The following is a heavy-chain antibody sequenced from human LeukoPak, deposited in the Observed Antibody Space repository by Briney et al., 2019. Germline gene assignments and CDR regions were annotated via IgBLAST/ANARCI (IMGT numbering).Heavy chain of an antibody. J-gene: IGHJ6*02. CDR2: IWYDGSNK. CDR3: ARDRTYYYDSSGDYNPYYYYGMDV. D-gene: IGHD3-22*01. V-gene: IGHV3-33*01. Sequence: GGSLRLSCAVSGFTFSSYGMHWVRQAPGKGLEWVAVIWYDGSNKYYADSVKGRFTISRDNSKNTLYLQMNSLRAEDTAVYYCARDRTYYYDSSGDYNPYYYYGMDVWGQGTTVTVSS. CDR1: GFTFSSYG.